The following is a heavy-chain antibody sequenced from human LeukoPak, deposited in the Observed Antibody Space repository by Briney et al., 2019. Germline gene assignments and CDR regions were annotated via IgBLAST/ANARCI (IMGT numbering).Heavy chain of an antibody. CDR2: MSGSGGST. CDR1: GFTFSSYA. J-gene: IGHJ5*02. Sequence: GGSLRLSCAASGFTFSSYAMSWVRQAPGKGLEWVSTMSGSGGSTYYADSVKGRFTISRDNSKNTLYLQMNSLRAEDTAVYYCAKETVLRFLEWLSEYNWFDPWGQGTLVTVSS. V-gene: IGHV3-23*01. CDR3: AKETVLRFLEWLSEYNWFDP. D-gene: IGHD3-3*01.